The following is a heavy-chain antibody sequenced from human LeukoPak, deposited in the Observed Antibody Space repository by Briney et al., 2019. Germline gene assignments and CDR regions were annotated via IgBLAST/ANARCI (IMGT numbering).Heavy chain of an antibody. D-gene: IGHD3-22*01. CDR3: TGKYYYDSSGYYYADY. CDR2: IYYSGST. V-gene: IGHV4-39*01. J-gene: IGHJ4*02. CDR1: GGSISSSSYY. Sequence: SETLSLTCTVSGGSISSSSYYWGWIRQPPGKGLEWIGNIYYSGSTYYNPSLKSRVTISLDTSKNQFSLKLSSVTAADTAVYYCTGKYYYDSSGYYYADYWGQGTLVTVSS.